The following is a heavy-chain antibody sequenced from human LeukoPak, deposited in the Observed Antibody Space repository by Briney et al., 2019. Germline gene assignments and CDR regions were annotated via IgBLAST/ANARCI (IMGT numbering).Heavy chain of an antibody. V-gene: IGHV3-7*01. J-gene: IGHJ4*02. D-gene: IGHD1-26*01. CDR1: GFTFSNYW. Sequence: GGSLRLSCVDSGFTFSNYWMSWVRQAPGKGLEWVANMNQDGSEKYYVDSVKGRFTISRDNAKNSLYLQMNSPRAEDTAIYYCARESHATFDYWGQGSQVIVSS. CDR2: MNQDGSEK. CDR3: ARESHATFDY.